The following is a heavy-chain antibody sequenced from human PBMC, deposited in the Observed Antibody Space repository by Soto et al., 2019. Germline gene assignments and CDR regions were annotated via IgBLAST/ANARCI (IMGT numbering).Heavy chain of an antibody. CDR3: ARRRTYSSSGYYYYYGMDV. Sequence: SETLSLTCTVSGGSISSSSYYWGWIRQPPGKGLEWIGSIYYSGSTYYNPSLKSRVTISVDTPNNQFSLKLSSVTAADTAVDYGARRRTYSSSGYYYYYGMDVWGQGTTVT. D-gene: IGHD6-6*01. J-gene: IGHJ6*02. CDR1: GGSISSSSYY. V-gene: IGHV4-39*01. CDR2: IYYSGST.